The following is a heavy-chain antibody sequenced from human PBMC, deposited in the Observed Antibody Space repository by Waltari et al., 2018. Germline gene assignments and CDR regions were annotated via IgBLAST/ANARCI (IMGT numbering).Heavy chain of an antibody. J-gene: IGHJ4*02. CDR2: IRSKAYGGTT. CDR3: TRPLYDSSGSREWNFDY. CDR1: GFTFGDYA. D-gene: IGHD3-22*01. Sequence: EVQLVESGGGLVQPGRSLRLSCTASGFTFGDYAMSWFRQAPGKGLEWVGFIRSKAYGGTTEYAASVKGRFTISRDDSKSIAYLQMNSLKTEDTAVYYCTRPLYDSSGSREWNFDYLGQGTLVTVSS. V-gene: IGHV3-49*03.